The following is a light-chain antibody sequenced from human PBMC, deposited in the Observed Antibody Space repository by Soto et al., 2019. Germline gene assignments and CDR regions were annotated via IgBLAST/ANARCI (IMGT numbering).Light chain of an antibody. CDR2: AAS. J-gene: IGKJ2*01. Sequence: DIPLTQSPSFLSASVRDRVTITCRASQGISSYLAWYQQKPGKAPKLLMYAASTLQSGVPSRFSGSGSGTEFTLTISSLQPEDFATYYCLQLNSYPRTFGQGTKVEIK. V-gene: IGKV1-9*01. CDR1: QGISSY. CDR3: LQLNSYPRT.